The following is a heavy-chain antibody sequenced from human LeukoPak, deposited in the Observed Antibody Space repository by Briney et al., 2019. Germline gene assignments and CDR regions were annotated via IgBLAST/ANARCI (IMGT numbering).Heavy chain of an antibody. Sequence: SETLSLTCTVSGGSISSSNYYWGWIRQPPGKGLEWIGTIYYSGSTYYNPSLKSRITISVDTSKNQFSLKMRSVTAADTAVYYCARPTSKLGSFDYWGQGTLVTVSS. V-gene: IGHV4-39*01. CDR3: ARPTSKLGSFDY. CDR1: GGSISSSNYY. D-gene: IGHD2/OR15-2a*01. J-gene: IGHJ4*02. CDR2: IYYSGST.